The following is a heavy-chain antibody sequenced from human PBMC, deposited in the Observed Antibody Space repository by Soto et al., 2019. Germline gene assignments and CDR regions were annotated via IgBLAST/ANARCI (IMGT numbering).Heavy chain of an antibody. CDR2: IIPIFGTA. D-gene: IGHD1-26*01. J-gene: IGHJ6*02. CDR3: AKDRRADWESYYYYAMDV. V-gene: IGHV1-69*13. Sequence: VASVKVSCKASGGTFSSYAISWVRQAPGQGLEWMGGIIPIFGTANYAQKFQGRVPITADASTRTAYMELSSLRSEDTAVYYCAKDRRADWESYYYYAMDVWGQGTTVTVSS. CDR1: GGTFSSYA.